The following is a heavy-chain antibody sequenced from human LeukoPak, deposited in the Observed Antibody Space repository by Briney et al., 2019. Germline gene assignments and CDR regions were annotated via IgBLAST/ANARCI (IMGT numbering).Heavy chain of an antibody. CDR3: AKGGSYGLH. J-gene: IGHJ4*02. CDR1: GFTFSSYG. CDR2: ISYDGSNK. D-gene: IGHD1-26*01. Sequence: GRSLRLSCAASGFTFSSYGMHWVRQAPGKGLEWVAVISYDGSNKYYADSVKGRFTISGDNSKNTLYLQMNSLRAEDTAVFYCAKGGSYGLHWGQGTLVTVSS. V-gene: IGHV3-30*18.